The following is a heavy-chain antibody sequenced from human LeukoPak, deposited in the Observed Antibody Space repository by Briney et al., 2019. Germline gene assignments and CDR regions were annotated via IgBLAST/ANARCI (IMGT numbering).Heavy chain of an antibody. CDR1: ELTSSTSW. D-gene: IGHD1-7*01. J-gene: IGHJ4*02. V-gene: IGHV3-7*01. CDR2: TKQDGSEK. Sequence: GGSLRLSCAATELTSSTSWMSWVRQAPGKGLEWVAQTKQDGSEKYYVDSVKGRFTTSRDKNSLFLQMNSVRAEDTAVYYCVGWGISGITNHWGQGTLVTVSS. CDR3: VGWGISGITNH.